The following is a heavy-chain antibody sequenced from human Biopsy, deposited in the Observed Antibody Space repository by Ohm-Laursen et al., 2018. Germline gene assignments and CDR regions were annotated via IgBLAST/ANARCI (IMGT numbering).Heavy chain of an antibody. D-gene: IGHD6-19*01. V-gene: IGHV3-7*01. CDR3: ARDYPSYSSVWYREPIIHC. CDR1: GFTFSSYW. Sequence: SLRLSCTAPGFTFSSYWMSWVRQARGKGLEWVANIKEDGSEKHYVDSVKGRFTISRDNAKNSLFLQMNSLRAEDTAVYYCARDYPSYSSVWYREPIIHCWSQGTLVTVSS. CDR2: IKEDGSEK. J-gene: IGHJ4*02.